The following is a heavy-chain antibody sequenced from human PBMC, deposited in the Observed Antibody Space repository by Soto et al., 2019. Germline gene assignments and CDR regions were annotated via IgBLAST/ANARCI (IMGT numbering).Heavy chain of an antibody. D-gene: IGHD2-15*01. J-gene: IGHJ3*02. CDR2: IANTGDP. CDR3: AREGSGGGFDI. Sequence: GGSLRLSCAASGFVFSSYDMHWVRHTTGAGLEWVSVIANTGDPYYSDSVKGRFTISRDNAKNALYLQMNSLRVGDSAMYYCAREGSGGGFDIWGQGTKVTVSS. V-gene: IGHV3-13*05. CDR1: GFVFSSYD.